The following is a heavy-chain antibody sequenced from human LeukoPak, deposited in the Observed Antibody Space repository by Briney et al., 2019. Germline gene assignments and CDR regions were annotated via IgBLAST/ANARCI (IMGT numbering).Heavy chain of an antibody. CDR3: AKVGFIGYENFRDY. J-gene: IGHJ4*01. Sequence: GGSLRLSCAASGFTFSSYTMNWVRQAPGKGLEWVSSISSSGAYMYYADSMRGRVTISRDNAKNSLYLQMNSLRAEDTAVYYCAKVGFIGYENFRDYWGQEPWSPSPQ. D-gene: IGHD5-12*01. V-gene: IGHV3-21*01. CDR1: GFTFSSYT. CDR2: ISSSGAYM.